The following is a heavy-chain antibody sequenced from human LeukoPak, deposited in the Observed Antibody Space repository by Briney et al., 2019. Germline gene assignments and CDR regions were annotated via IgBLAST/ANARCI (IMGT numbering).Heavy chain of an antibody. CDR2: INHSGST. Sequence: PSETLSLTCAVYGGSFSGYYWSWIRQPPGRGLEWIGEINHSGSTNYNPSLKSRVTISVDTSKKQFSLKLSSVTAADTAVYYCAREYHRFYYYYMDVWGKGTTVTVSS. D-gene: IGHD2-2*01. V-gene: IGHV4-34*01. CDR3: AREYHRFYYYYMDV. J-gene: IGHJ6*03. CDR1: GGSFSGYY.